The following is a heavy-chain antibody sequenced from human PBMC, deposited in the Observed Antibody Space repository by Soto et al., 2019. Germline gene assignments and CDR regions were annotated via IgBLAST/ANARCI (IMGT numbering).Heavy chain of an antibody. CDR3: ARDLWVMITFGGVIAPPPDY. CDR1: GFTFSSYN. CDR2: ISSSSSYI. J-gene: IGHJ4*02. V-gene: IGHV3-21*01. D-gene: IGHD3-16*02. Sequence: PGGSLRLCCAASGFTFSSYNMNWVRQAPGKGLEWVSSISSSSSYIYYADSVKGRFTISRDNAKNSLYLQMNSLKAEDTAVYYCARDLWVMITFGGVIAPPPDYWGQGTLVTVSS.